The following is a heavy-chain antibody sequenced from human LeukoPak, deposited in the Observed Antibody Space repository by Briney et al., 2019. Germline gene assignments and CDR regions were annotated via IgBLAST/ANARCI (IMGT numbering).Heavy chain of an antibody. CDR2: ISGSGTTI. J-gene: IGHJ4*02. Sequence: GGSLRLSCAASGFTLSSYEMNWVRQAPGKGLEWVSYISGSGTTIYYADSVKGRFTISRDNARNSLYLQMNSLRAEDTAVYYCARDNYDSSGPYYFDYWGQGTLVTVSS. V-gene: IGHV3-48*03. CDR3: ARDNYDSSGPYYFDY. CDR1: GFTLSSYE. D-gene: IGHD3-22*01.